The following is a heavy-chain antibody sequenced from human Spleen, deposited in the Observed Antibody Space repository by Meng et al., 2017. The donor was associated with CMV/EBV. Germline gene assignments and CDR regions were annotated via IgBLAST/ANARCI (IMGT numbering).Heavy chain of an antibody. V-gene: IGHV4-34*01. D-gene: IGHD3-10*01. CDR2: INHSGST. CDR1: GGSFSGYF. CDR3: ARAGTYYYGSVLNR. Sequence: SETLSLTCAVYGGSFSGYFWSWIRQPPGKGPRWIGEINHSGSTNYNPSLKSRVTISVDTSKNQFSLTLSSVTAADMAVYYCARAGTYYYGSVLNRWGQGTLVTVSS. J-gene: IGHJ4*02.